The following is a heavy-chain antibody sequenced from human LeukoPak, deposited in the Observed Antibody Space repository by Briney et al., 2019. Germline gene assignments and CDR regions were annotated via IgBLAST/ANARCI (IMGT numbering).Heavy chain of an antibody. J-gene: IGHJ4*02. CDR2: IYYSGST. CDR3: ARDFRRYYFDY. Sequence: PSETLSLPRTVSVGSISSSSYYWGWIRQPPGKWLEWIGSIYYSGSTYYNPSRKSRVTISEDTPKNQFSLKLSSVTAADTAVYYCARDFRRYYFDYWGQGTLVTVSS. V-gene: IGHV4-39*07. CDR1: VGSISSSSYY.